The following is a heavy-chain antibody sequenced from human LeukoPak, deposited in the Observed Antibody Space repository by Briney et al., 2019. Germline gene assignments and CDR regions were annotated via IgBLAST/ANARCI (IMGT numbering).Heavy chain of an antibody. J-gene: IGHJ4*02. Sequence: GGSLRLSCAASGFPFTVYPTHWVRQAPGKGLEWVSVSSSDETYKFYADSVRGRFTISRDNSKSSLYLQMNSVRAEDTAVYYCARDVGYYCGPGTLVTVSS. CDR3: ARDVGYY. V-gene: IGHV3-30-3*01. CDR2: SSSDETYK. CDR1: GFPFTVYP. D-gene: IGHD1-26*01.